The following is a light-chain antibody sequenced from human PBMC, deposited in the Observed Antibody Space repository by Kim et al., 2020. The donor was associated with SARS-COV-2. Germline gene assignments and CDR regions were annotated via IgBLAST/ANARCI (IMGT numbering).Light chain of an antibody. V-gene: IGKV1-9*01. CDR3: QHLNSPLT. CDR2: SAS. J-gene: IGKJ4*01. CDR1: QYINSY. Sequence: SASVGNRVTITCRASQYINSYLAWYQQKPGKAPNLLISSASTLQSGVPSRCSGSGSGTEFTITISSLQPEDFATYCCQHLNSPLTFGGGTKVDIK.